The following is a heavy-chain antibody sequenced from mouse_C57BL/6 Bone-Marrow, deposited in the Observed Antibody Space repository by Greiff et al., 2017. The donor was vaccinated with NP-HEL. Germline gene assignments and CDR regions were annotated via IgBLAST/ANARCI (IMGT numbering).Heavy chain of an antibody. D-gene: IGHD2-10*02. V-gene: IGHV14-4*01. CDR1: GFNIKDDY. CDR2: IDPENGDT. J-gene: IGHJ2*01. Sequence: EVQLQQSGAELVRPGASVKLSCTASGFNIKDDYMHWVKQRPEQGLEWIGWIDPENGDTEYASKFQGKATIPADTSSNTAYLQLSSLTSEDTAVYYWTYSSKRPYGNRVFDYWGQGTTLTVSS. CDR3: TYSSKRPYGNRVFDY.